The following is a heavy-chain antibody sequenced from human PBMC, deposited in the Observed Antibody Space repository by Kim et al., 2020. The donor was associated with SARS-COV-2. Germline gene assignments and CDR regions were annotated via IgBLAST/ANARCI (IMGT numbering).Heavy chain of an antibody. D-gene: IGHD2-2*02. CDR2: IGGSGDST. CDR3: ARGNSASCYSAMDV. J-gene: IGHJ6*02. CDR1: GFTFSSYA. Sequence: GGSLRLSCAASGFTFSSYAITWVRQAPGKGLEWVSCIGGSGDSTFYAGSVKGRFTISRDNSENTLYLQTNSLRVEDTAVYYCARGNSASCYSAMDVWGQGNTVTVSS. V-gene: IGHV3-23*01.